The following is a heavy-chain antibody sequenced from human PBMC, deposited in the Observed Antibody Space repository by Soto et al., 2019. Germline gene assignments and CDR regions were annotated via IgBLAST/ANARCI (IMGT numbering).Heavy chain of an antibody. D-gene: IGHD2-2*01. CDR3: ARRGYCDTTSCYGHYYYYYMDV. Sequence: QVQLQQWGAGLLKPSETLSLTCAVYGGTFSGYYWSWIRQHPGKGLEWIGEINLSGSTNYNPSLKSRVTISGDTSKNQFSLNLSSVTAADTAVYYCARRGYCDTTSCYGHYYYYYMDVWGKGTTVTVSS. CDR1: GGTFSGYY. J-gene: IGHJ6*03. V-gene: IGHV4-34*02. CDR2: INLSGST.